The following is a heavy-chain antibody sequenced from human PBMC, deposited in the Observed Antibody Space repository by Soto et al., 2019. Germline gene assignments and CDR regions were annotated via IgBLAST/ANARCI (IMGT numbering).Heavy chain of an antibody. CDR3: ARSIVVVPAAIGWFDP. CDR2: IWYDGSNK. Sequence: PVGSLRLSCAASGFTFSSYGMHWVRQAPGKGLEWVAVIWYDGSNKYYADSVKGRFTISRDNSKNTLYLQMNSLRAEDTAVYYCARSIVVVPAAIGWFDPWGQGTLVTVSS. J-gene: IGHJ5*02. CDR1: GFTFSSYG. V-gene: IGHV3-33*01. D-gene: IGHD2-2*01.